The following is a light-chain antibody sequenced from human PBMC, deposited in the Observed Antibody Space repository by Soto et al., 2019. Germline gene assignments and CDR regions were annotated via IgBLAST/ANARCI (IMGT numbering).Light chain of an antibody. J-gene: IGKJ3*01. Sequence: DIQMTQSPSSLPASVGDRVTMTCRASKGVSRYLAWYQQRPGEVPRLLIYAPSTLQSGVPSRFSGSGSGTDFTLTISSLQPEDVATYYCQKYNGAPPFTFGPGTKVDIK. CDR1: KGVSRY. CDR2: APS. V-gene: IGKV1-27*01. CDR3: QKYNGAPPFT.